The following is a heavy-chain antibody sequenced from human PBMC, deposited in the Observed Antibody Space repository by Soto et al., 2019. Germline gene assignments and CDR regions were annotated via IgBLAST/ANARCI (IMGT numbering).Heavy chain of an antibody. CDR1: GFTFSSYS. CDR3: ARDYYDSSGYATHAFDI. J-gene: IGHJ3*02. CDR2: ISSSSSYI. D-gene: IGHD3-22*01. V-gene: IGHV3-21*01. Sequence: GGSLRLSCAASGFTFSSYSMNWVRQAPGKGLEWVSSISSSSSYIYYADSVKGRFTISRNNAKNSLYLQMNSLRAEDTPVYYCARDYYDSSGYATHAFDIWGQGTMVTVS.